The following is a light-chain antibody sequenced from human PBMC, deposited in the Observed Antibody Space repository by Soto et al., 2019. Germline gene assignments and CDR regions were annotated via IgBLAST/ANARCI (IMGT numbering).Light chain of an antibody. J-gene: IGKJ5*01. CDR2: YAS. CDR1: QSVSSN. Sequence: EIVMTQSPATLSVSPGERATLSCRASQSVSSNLAWYQQKPGQAPRLLIYYASTRATGIPDRFSGSGSGTDFNLTISRLEPEDFGLYLCQQYGSSPITFGQGTRLEIK. V-gene: IGKV3D-15*01. CDR3: QQYGSSPIT.